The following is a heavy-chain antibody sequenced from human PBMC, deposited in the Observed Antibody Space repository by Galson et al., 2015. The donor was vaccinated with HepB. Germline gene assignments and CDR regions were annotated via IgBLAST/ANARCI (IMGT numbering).Heavy chain of an antibody. Sequence: SVKVSCKASGYTFTSYGISWVRQAPGKGLEWMGWISVYNQKTEYGQKFQGRLTVTTDKSTSTAYMEVRSLRSDDTAVYYCARGSIARSTIVGVVAYWGQGTLVTVSS. CDR2: ISVYNQKT. CDR3: ARGSIARSTIVGVVAY. CDR1: GYTFTSYG. D-gene: IGHD3-3*01. J-gene: IGHJ4*02. V-gene: IGHV1-18*01.